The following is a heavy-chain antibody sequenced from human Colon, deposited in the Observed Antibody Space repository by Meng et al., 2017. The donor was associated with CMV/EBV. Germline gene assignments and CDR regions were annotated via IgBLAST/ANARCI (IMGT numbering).Heavy chain of an antibody. Sequence: GGSLRLSCAASGFTFSSYWMSWVRQAPGKGLEWVAIVSHDGKNKNYAESVKGRFTISRDNSQNTVNLQMNSLRGDDTALYYCARGSNSSFDPWGQGTLVTVSS. CDR1: GFTFSSYW. J-gene: IGHJ5*02. D-gene: IGHD4-11*01. CDR2: VSHDGKNK. CDR3: ARGSNSSFDP. V-gene: IGHV3-30*03.